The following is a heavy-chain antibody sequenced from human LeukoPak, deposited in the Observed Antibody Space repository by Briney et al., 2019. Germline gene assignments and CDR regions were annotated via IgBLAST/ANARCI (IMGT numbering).Heavy chain of an antibody. V-gene: IGHV4-34*01. CDR2: ITERGST. CDR3: ARGPITEDGTFHSPNA. J-gene: IGHJ5*02. D-gene: IGHD1-1*01. Sequence: SETLSLTCAVSGGSFSGHYWSWISQSPGKGLEWIGEITERGSTNYNPSLKSRVTISRDTSKNHFSLKVSSVTAADTAVYYCARGPITEDGTFHSPNAWGQGTLVTVSS. CDR1: GGSFSGHY.